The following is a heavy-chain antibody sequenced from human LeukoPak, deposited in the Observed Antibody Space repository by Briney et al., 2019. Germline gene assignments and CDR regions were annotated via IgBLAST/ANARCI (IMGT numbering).Heavy chain of an antibody. V-gene: IGHV1-69*06. CDR3: ARWGRTYNILTGYSY. CDR2: IIPTFGTA. D-gene: IGHD3-9*01. CDR1: GGTFSSYA. J-gene: IGHJ4*02. Sequence: SVKVSCKASGGTFSSYAISWVRQAPGQGLEWMGGIIPTFGTANYAQKFQGRVTITADKSTSTAYMELSSLRSEDTAVYYCARWGRTYNILTGYSYWGQGTLVTVSS.